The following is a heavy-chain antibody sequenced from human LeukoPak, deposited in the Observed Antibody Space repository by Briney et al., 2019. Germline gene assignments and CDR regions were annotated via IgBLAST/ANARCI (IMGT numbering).Heavy chain of an antibody. CDR3: ARDTYQPGLIDC. D-gene: IGHD2-2*01. Sequence: GGSLRLSCAVSDFSFSLSTMSWVRQAAGKGLEWVAKMKEDGSDEKYVDSVKGRFTISRDNAKNTLYLQMNSLRAEDTAVYYCARDTYQPGLIDCWGQGTLVTVSS. J-gene: IGHJ4*02. CDR2: MKEDGSDE. CDR1: DFSFSLST. V-gene: IGHV3-7*01.